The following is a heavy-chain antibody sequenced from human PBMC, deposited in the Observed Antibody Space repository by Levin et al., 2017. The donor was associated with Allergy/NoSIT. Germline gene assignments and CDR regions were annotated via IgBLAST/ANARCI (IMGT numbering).Heavy chain of an antibody. Sequence: NVSGPTLVKPPQTLTLTCTFSGFSLSTSGVGVGWIRQPPGKALEWLALIYWDDDKHYSPSLKSRLTITKDTSKNQVVLTMTNMDPVDTATYYCFKGTNPYYDSPPEADDYWGQGTLVTVSS. J-gene: IGHJ4*02. CDR1: GFSLSTSGVG. D-gene: IGHD3-22*01. CDR2: IYWDDDK. V-gene: IGHV2-5*02. CDR3: FKGTNPYYDSPPEADDY.